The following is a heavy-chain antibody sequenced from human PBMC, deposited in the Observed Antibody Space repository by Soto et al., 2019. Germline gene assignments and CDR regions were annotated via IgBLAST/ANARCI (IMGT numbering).Heavy chain of an antibody. V-gene: IGHV3-30-3*01. CDR1: GFTFSSYA. Sequence: LRLSCAASGFTFSSYAMHWVRQAPGKGLEWVAVISYDGSNKYYADSVKGRFTISRDNSKNTLYLQMNSLRAEDTAVYYCARADSSSWYSPGYYGMDVWGQGTTVTVSS. CDR2: ISYDGSNK. CDR3: ARADSSSWYSPGYYGMDV. D-gene: IGHD6-13*01. J-gene: IGHJ6*02.